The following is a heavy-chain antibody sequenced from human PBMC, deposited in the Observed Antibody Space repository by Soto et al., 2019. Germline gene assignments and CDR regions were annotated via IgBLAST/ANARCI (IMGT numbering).Heavy chain of an antibody. CDR3: ARRGYGSRWPNVYMDV. CDR1: GFTFSNYE. Sequence: EAQLVESGGGLVQPGGSLRLSCAASGFTFSNYEMHWVRQAPGKGLEYVSGISNNGAHTDYAKSVKGRFTISRDNSENTRYLQMGSLRAEDMALYSCARRGYGSRWPNVYMDVWGKGTTVTVSS. V-gene: IGHV3-64*01. CDR2: ISNNGAHT. D-gene: IGHD6-13*01. J-gene: IGHJ6*03.